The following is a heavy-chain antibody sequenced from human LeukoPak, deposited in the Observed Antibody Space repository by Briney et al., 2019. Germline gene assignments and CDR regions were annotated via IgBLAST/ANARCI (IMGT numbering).Heavy chain of an antibody. CDR3: ARRLTYYYGSGSYYNGNWFDP. D-gene: IGHD3-10*01. J-gene: IGHJ5*02. V-gene: IGHV4-34*01. Sequence: SETLSLTCAVYGGSFSGYYWSWIRQPPGKGLEWIGEINHSGSTNYNPSLKSRVTISVDTSKNQFSLKLSSVTAADTAVYYCARRLTYYYGSGSYYNGNWFDPWGQGTLVTVSS. CDR1: GGSFSGYY. CDR2: INHSGST.